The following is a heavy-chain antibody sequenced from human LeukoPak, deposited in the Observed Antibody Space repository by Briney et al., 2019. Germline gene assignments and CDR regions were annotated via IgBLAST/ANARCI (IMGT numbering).Heavy chain of an antibody. CDR2: INPNSGGT. CDR3: ARESWESVIRFFDP. Sequence: GASVKVSCKASGYTFTGYYMHWVRQAPGQGLEWMGWINPNSGGTNYAQKFQGRVTMTRDTSISTAYMELSRLRSDDTAVYYCARESWESVIRFFDPWGQGTLVTVSS. CDR1: GYTFTGYY. D-gene: IGHD4-23*01. V-gene: IGHV1-2*02. J-gene: IGHJ5*02.